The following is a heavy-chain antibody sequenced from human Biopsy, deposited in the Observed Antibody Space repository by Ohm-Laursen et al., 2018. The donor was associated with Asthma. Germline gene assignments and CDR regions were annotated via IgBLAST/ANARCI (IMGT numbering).Heavy chain of an antibody. V-gene: IGHV3-23*01. CDR1: GFPFRGFG. CDR3: AKEPGTVGWHADYLEE. J-gene: IGHJ4*02. Sequence: SLRLSCAASGFPFRGFGMTWVRQAPGRGLEWVATISGGGPSTFYAASVKGRFTISSDTLKNTVFLHLSSLRAEDTAVYYCAKEPGTVGWHADYLEEWGRGTLVTVS. D-gene: IGHD6-19*01. CDR2: ISGGGPST.